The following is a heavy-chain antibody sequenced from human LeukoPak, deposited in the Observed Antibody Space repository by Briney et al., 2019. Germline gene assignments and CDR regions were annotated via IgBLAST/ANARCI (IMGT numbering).Heavy chain of an antibody. CDR3: ASSGYSSGWELDY. Sequence: SETLSLTCTVSGGSISSYYWSWIRQPAGKGLEWIGYIYYSGSTNYNPSLKSRVTISVDTSKNQFSLKLSSVTAADTAVYYCASSGYSSGWELDYWGQGTLVTVSS. CDR2: IYYSGST. CDR1: GGSISSYY. J-gene: IGHJ4*02. V-gene: IGHV4-59*01. D-gene: IGHD6-19*01.